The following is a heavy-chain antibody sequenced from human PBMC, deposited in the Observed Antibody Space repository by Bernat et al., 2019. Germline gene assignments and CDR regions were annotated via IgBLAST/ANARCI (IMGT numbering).Heavy chain of an antibody. D-gene: IGHD3-16*02. CDR2: INPNSGGT. CDR1: GYTFTGYY. V-gene: IGHV1-2*04. J-gene: IGHJ4*02. Sequence: QVQLVQSGAEVKKPGASVKVSCKASGYTFTGYYMHWVRQAPGQGLEWMGWINPNSGGTNYAQKFQGWVTMTRDTSISTAYMELSRLRSDDTAVYYCAREGYIWGSYRHKYYFDYWGQGTLVTVSS. CDR3: AREGYIWGSYRHKYYFDY.